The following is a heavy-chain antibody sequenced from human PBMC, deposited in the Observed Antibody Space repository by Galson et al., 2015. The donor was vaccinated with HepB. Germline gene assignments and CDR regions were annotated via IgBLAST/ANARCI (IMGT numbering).Heavy chain of an antibody. D-gene: IGHD2-2*01. CDR3: ARAPYCSSTSCYYYFDY. CDR2: ISSSSSYI. Sequence: SLRLSCAASGFTFSSYSMNWVRQAPGKGLEWVSSISSSSSYIYYADSVKGRFTISRDNAKNSLYLQMNSLRAEDTAVYYCARAPYCSSTSCYYYFDYWGQGTLVTVSS. J-gene: IGHJ4*02. V-gene: IGHV3-21*01. CDR1: GFTFSSYS.